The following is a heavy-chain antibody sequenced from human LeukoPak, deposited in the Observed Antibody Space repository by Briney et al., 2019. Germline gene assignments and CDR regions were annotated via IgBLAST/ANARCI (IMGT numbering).Heavy chain of an antibody. J-gene: IGHJ4*02. CDR2: ISYSGST. V-gene: IGHV4-59*01. D-gene: IGHD3-16*01. CDR3: ARSFQRGSLDY. Sequence: SETLSLTCTVSGASIRTFYWTWIRQPPGKGLEWIAYISYSGSTTYNPSLKSRVTISLDTSKNQFSLNLNSLTAADTAVYYCARSFQRGSLDYWGQGTLVTVSS. CDR1: GASIRTFY.